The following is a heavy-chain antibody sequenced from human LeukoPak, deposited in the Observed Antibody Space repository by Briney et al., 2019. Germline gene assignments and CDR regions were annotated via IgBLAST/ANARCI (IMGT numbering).Heavy chain of an antibody. D-gene: IGHD3-3*01. CDR3: AREERADYDFWSGYADNWYFDF. V-gene: IGHV4-59*12. J-gene: IGHJ2*01. CDR1: GGSISNYY. CDR2: VYYTGTT. Sequence: SETLSLTCSVSGGSISNYYWSWIRQPPGKGLGWIGHVYYTGTTNYNPSLQSRVTISVDTSKNQLSLKLTPVTAADTAVYYCAREERADYDFWSGYADNWYFDFWGRGTLVTVSS.